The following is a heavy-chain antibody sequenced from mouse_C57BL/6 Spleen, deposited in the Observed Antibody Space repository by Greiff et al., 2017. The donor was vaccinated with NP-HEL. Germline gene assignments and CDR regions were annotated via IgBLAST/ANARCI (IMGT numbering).Heavy chain of an antibody. Sequence: QVQLKESGPGLVQPSQSLSITCTVSGFSLTSYGVHWVRQSPGKGLEWLGVIWSGGSTDYNAVFISRLSISKDNSKSQVFFKMNSLQADDTAIYYCARKGVVESPYAMDYWGQGTSVTVSS. CDR2: IWSGGST. D-gene: IGHD1-1*01. CDR3: ARKGVVESPYAMDY. CDR1: GFSLTSYG. V-gene: IGHV2-2*01. J-gene: IGHJ4*01.